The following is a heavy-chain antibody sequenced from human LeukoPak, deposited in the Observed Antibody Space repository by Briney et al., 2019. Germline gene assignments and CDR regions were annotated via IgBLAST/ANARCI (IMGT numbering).Heavy chain of an antibody. D-gene: IGHD1-26*01. Sequence: KPSETLSLTCTVSGGSISSYYWSWIRQPPGKGLEWIGYIYYSGSTNYNPSLKSRVTISVDTSKNQFSLKLSSVTAADTAVYYCARDLVGAMGDAFDIWGQGTMVTVSS. V-gene: IGHV4-59*01. CDR3: ARDLVGAMGDAFDI. CDR2: IYYSGST. J-gene: IGHJ3*02. CDR1: GGSISSYY.